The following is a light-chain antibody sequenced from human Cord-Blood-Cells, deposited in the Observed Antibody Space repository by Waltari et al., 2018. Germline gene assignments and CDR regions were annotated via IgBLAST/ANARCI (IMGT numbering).Light chain of an antibody. J-gene: IGLJ3*02. Sequence: SYELTQPPSVSVSPGQTASITCPGDKFGAKYACWYQQKPGPSPVLVIYQDSKRPAGIPERFSGSNSGNTATLTISGTQAMDEADYYCQAWDSSTGVFGGGTKLTVL. V-gene: IGLV3-1*01. CDR2: QDS. CDR1: KFGAKY. CDR3: QAWDSSTGV.